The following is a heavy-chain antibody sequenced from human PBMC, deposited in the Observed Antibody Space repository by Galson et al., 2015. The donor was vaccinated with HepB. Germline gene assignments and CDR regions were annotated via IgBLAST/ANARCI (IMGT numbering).Heavy chain of an antibody. Sequence: SLRLSCAASGFTFSNAWMSWVRQAPGKGLEWVGRIKSKTDGGTTDYAAPVKGRFTISRDDSKNTLYLQMNSLRAEDTAVYYCAKGESSGWTLGFDYWGQGTLVTVSS. V-gene: IGHV3-15*01. CDR3: AKGESSGWTLGFDY. CDR2: IKSKTDGGTT. D-gene: IGHD6-19*01. J-gene: IGHJ4*02. CDR1: GFTFSNAW.